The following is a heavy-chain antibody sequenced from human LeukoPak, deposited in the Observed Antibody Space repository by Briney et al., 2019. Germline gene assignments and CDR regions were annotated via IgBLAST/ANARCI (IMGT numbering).Heavy chain of an antibody. CDR1: GGTFSSYA. Sequence: ASVKVSCKASGGTFSSYAISWVRQAPGQGLEWMGGIIPIFGTANYAQKFQGRVTITADESTSTAYMELSSLRSEDTAVYYCARWGSSSSDDAFDIWGQGTMVTVSS. CDR2: IIPIFGTA. V-gene: IGHV1-69*13. J-gene: IGHJ3*02. D-gene: IGHD6-6*01. CDR3: ARWGSSSSDDAFDI.